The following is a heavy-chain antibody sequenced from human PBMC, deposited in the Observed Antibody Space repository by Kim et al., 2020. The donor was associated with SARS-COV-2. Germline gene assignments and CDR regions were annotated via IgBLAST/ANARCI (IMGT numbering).Heavy chain of an antibody. J-gene: IGHJ4*02. Sequence: YSADSVKGRFTISRDNSKNTLYLQMNSLRAEDTAVYYCAMYYYGSGSLFYWGQGTLVTVSS. D-gene: IGHD3-10*01. V-gene: IGHV3-23*01. CDR3: AMYYYGSGSLFY.